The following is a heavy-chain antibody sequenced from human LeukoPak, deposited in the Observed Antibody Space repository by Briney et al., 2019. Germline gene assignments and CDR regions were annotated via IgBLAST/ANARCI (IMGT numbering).Heavy chain of an antibody. J-gene: IGHJ4*02. CDR1: GFTFSSYE. Sequence: GGSLRLSCAASGFTFSSYEMNWVRQAPGKGLEWVSYISSSGSTIYYADSVKGRFTISRDNAKNSLYLQMNSLRAEDTAVYYCARWFGDSPRPYYFDYWGQGTLVTVSS. V-gene: IGHV3-48*03. CDR3: ARWFGDSPRPYYFDY. CDR2: ISSSGSTI. D-gene: IGHD3-10*01.